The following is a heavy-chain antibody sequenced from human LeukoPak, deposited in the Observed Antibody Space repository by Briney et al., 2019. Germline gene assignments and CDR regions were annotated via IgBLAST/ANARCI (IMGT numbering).Heavy chain of an antibody. CDR1: GYTFTGYY. CDR3: ARVDLYSSSWYNYFDY. V-gene: IGHV1-2*02. D-gene: IGHD6-13*01. Sequence: ASVKVSCKASGYTFTGYYMDWVRQAPGQGLEWMGWINPNSGGTNYAQKFQGRVTMTRDTSISTAYMELSRLRSDDTAVYYCARVDLYSSSWYNYFDYWGQGTLVTVSS. CDR2: INPNSGGT. J-gene: IGHJ4*02.